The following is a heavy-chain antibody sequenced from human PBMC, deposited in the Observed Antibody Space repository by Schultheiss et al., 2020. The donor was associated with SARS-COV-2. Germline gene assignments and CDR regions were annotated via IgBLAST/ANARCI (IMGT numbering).Heavy chain of an antibody. J-gene: IGHJ5*02. CDR2: ISPYNANT. V-gene: IGHV1-18*01. CDR1: GYTFSRFG. Sequence: ASVKVSCKASGYTFSRFGISWVRQAPGQGLEWMGWISPYNANTNYAQKFQGRVTLTTDTSTKTAYMELRSLTSDDTAVYYCARDFEEDWNPLGRGLPFDPWGQGTLVTVSS. D-gene: IGHD3-16*01. CDR3: ARDFEEDWNPLGRGLPFDP.